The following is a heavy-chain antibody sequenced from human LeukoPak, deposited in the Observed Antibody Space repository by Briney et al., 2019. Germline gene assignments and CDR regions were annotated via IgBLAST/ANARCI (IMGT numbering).Heavy chain of an antibody. CDR1: GYTFTGYY. CDR2: INPNSGGT. V-gene: IGHV1-2*02. D-gene: IGHD3-22*01. J-gene: IGHJ4*02. CDR3: ARGGAYDSSGYDQNHFDY. Sequence: ASVKVSCKASGYTFTGYYMHWVRQAPGQGLEWMGWINPNSGGTNYAQKFQGRVTMTRDTSISTAYMELSGLRSDDTAVYYCARGGAYDSSGYDQNHFDYWGQGTLVTVSS.